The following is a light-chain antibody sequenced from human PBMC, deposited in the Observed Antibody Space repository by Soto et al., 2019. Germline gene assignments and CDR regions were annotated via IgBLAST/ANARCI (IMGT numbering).Light chain of an antibody. CDR2: GAS. J-gene: IGKJ2*01. CDR3: QQYGLSTPVYT. V-gene: IGKV3-20*01. Sequence: ENVLTQSPGTLSLSPGERATLSCRASQSVSSSELAWYQQKPGQALRLLIYGASIRSTGIPDRFSGSGSGTDFNLTLNRREPEDFEVYSCQQYGLSTPVYTFGQGTKLEIK. CDR1: QSVSSSE.